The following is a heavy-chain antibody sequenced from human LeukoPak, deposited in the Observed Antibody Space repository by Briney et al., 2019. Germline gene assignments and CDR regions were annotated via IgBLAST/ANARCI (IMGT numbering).Heavy chain of an antibody. V-gene: IGHV3-74*01. J-gene: IGHJ5*02. D-gene: IGHD2-2*01. CDR1: GFTFSHYW. Sequence: GGSLRLSCAASGFTFSHYWMHWVRQAPGKGLVWVSRIYNDGSSTSYADSVKGRFTISRDNSKNTLYLQMNSLRAEDTAVYYCAKDRHAPGRYCSSTTCFPFDPWGQGTLVTVSS. CDR3: AKDRHAPGRYCSSTTCFPFDP. CDR2: IYNDGSST.